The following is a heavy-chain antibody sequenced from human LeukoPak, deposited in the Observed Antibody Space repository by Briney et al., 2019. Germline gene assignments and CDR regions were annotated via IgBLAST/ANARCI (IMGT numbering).Heavy chain of an antibody. V-gene: IGHV3-7*01. Sequence: GGSLRLSCAASGFTFSSYWMSWVRQAPGKGLEWVANIKQDGSEKYYVDSVKGRFTISRDNAKNSLYLQMNSLRAEDTAVYYCARELDYYGSGSYWDYFDYWGQGTLVTVSS. CDR3: ARELDYYGSGSYWDYFDY. CDR1: GFTFSSYW. D-gene: IGHD3-10*01. CDR2: IKQDGSEK. J-gene: IGHJ4*02.